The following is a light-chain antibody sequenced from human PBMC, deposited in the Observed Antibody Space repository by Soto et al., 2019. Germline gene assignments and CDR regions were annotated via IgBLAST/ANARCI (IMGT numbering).Light chain of an antibody. J-gene: IGLJ1*01. Sequence: QSVLTQPPSVSGAPGQRVTISCTGSSSNIGAGYDVHWYQQRPGTAPKLLIYGNNNRPSGVPDRFSGSKSGTSASLAITGLRADDEADYYCQSYASSLSANFVFGTGTKVTVL. CDR2: GNN. CDR1: SSNIGAGYD. CDR3: QSYASSLSANFV. V-gene: IGLV1-40*01.